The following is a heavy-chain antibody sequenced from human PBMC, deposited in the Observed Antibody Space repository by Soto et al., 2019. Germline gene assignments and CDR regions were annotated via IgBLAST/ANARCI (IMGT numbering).Heavy chain of an antibody. J-gene: IGHJ6*02. V-gene: IGHV1-69*01. CDR2: IIPIFDIT. Sequence: QVQLVQSGAEVKKPGSSVKVSCKASGGTFRSYYISWVRQAPGHGLEWMGGIIPIFDITNYEKKFQGRVKITADEPTSTGYMALISLGSDDTAVYYCARPDEGGYSSNHHDYYALDVLGQGTTVTV. D-gene: IGHD3-22*01. CDR1: GGTFRSYY. CDR3: ARPDEGGYSSNHHDYYALDV.